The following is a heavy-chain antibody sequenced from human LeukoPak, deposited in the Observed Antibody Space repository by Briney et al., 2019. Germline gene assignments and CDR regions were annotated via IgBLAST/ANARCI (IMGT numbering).Heavy chain of an antibody. D-gene: IGHD4-17*01. Sequence: PGGSLRLSCAASGFTVSSNYMSWVRQAPGKGLEWVSVIYSGGSTYYADSVKGRFIISRDNSKNTLYLQMNSLRAEDTAVYYCAKTVTKGGYYFDYWGQGTLVTVSS. J-gene: IGHJ4*02. V-gene: IGHV3-53*01. CDR3: AKTVTKGGYYFDY. CDR2: IYSGGST. CDR1: GFTVSSNY.